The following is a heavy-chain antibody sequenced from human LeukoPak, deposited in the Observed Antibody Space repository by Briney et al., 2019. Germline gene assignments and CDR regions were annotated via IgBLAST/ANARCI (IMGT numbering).Heavy chain of an antibody. D-gene: IGHD6-13*01. Sequence: SETLSLTCTVSGGSISSYYWSWIRQPAGKGLEWIGRIYTSGSTNYNPSLKSRVTMSVDTSKNQFSLKLSSVTAADTAVYYCARGPAAGSLRYYFDYWGQGTLVTVSS. CDR1: GGSISSYY. V-gene: IGHV4-4*07. CDR3: ARGPAAGSLRYYFDY. J-gene: IGHJ4*02. CDR2: IYTSGST.